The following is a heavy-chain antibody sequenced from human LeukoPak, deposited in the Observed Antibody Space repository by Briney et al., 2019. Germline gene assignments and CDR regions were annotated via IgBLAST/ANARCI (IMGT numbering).Heavy chain of an antibody. CDR2: ISSSSSYI. D-gene: IGHD4-17*01. CDR1: GFTFSSYS. Sequence: GGSLRLSCAASGFTFSSYSMNWVRQAPGKGLEWVSSISSSSSYIYYADSVKGRFTISRDNAKNPLYLQMNSLRAEDTAVYYCARDADYGDYISPYYYYGMDVWGQGTTVTVSS. J-gene: IGHJ6*02. CDR3: ARDADYGDYISPYYYYGMDV. V-gene: IGHV3-21*01.